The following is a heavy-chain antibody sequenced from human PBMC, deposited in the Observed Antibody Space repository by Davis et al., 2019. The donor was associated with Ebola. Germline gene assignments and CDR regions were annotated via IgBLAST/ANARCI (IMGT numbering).Heavy chain of an antibody. CDR1: GYTFTSYG. J-gene: IGHJ6*02. Sequence: ASVKVSCKASGYTFTSYGISWVRQAPGQGLEWMGWISAYNGNTNYAQKLQGRVTMTTDTSTSTAYMELRSLRSDDTAVYYCARDFVIAARYVYYYGMDVWGQGTTVTVPS. CDR2: ISAYNGNT. V-gene: IGHV1-18*01. CDR3: ARDFVIAARYVYYYGMDV. D-gene: IGHD6-6*01.